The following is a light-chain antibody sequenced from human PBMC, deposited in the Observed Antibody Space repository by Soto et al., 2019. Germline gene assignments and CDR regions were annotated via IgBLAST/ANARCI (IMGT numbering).Light chain of an antibody. Sequence: DIQMTQSPSTLSASVGDRVTITCRASQSINNWLAWYQQKAGKAPKLLIYDASSLETGVPSRFSGSASGTEFTLTISSLQPDDFATYYCQQYNSYSRTFGQGTKVEIK. CDR1: QSINNW. CDR3: QQYNSYSRT. V-gene: IGKV1-5*01. J-gene: IGKJ1*01. CDR2: DAS.